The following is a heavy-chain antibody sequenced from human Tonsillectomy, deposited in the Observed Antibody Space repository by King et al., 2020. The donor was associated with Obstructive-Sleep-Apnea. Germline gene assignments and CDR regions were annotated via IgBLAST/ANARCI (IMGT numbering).Heavy chain of an antibody. CDR1: GDSISTYY. CDR2: VFYSGST. Sequence: QLQESGPGLVKPSETLSLTCTVSGDSISTYYWSWIRQPPGKGLEWIGYVFYSGSTNYNPPLKSRVTISVDTSKNQFSLKLSSVTAADTAVYYCARRDHYDGNTPFDYWGQGTLVTVSS. V-gene: IGHV4-59*08. D-gene: IGHD4-23*01. J-gene: IGHJ4*02. CDR3: ARRDHYDGNTPFDY.